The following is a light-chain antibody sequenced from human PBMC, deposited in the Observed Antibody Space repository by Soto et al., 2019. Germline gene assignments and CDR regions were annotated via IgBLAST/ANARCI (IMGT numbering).Light chain of an antibody. Sequence: EIVLTQSPGTLSLSLGERATLSCRASQSVPGNYLAWLQQRPGQAPRLLIHRASTRATGIPDRFSGSGSGTDFTLTISRLEPEDFAVYYCQQYNYPPWTFDQGTKVETK. CDR2: RAS. J-gene: IGKJ1*01. V-gene: IGKV3-20*01. CDR3: QQYNYPPWT. CDR1: QSVPGNY.